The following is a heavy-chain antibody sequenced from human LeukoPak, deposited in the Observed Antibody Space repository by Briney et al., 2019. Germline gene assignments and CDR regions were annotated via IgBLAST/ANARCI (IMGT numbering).Heavy chain of an antibody. Sequence: GGSLRLSCAASGFIVSTYAMSWVRQAPGKEPEWVSAVSGDGVKTFYADSVKGRFTISRDNSKETVYLQLNSLRDGDTAVYYCVKEGEGYSYNPKTGPPSWGQGTLVTVSS. CDR3: VKEGEGYSYNPKTGPPS. D-gene: IGHD5-18*01. CDR2: VSGDGVKT. J-gene: IGHJ4*02. V-gene: IGHV3-23*01. CDR1: GFIVSTYA.